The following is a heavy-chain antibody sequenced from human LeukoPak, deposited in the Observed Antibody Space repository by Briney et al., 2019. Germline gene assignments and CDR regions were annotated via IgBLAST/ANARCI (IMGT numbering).Heavy chain of an antibody. D-gene: IGHD2-15*01. Sequence: ASVKVSCKASGYTFTCYYMHWVRQAPGQGLEWMGWINPNSGGTNYAQKFQGRVTMTRDTSISTAYMELSRLRSDDTAVYYCARGREVVVVVAATGYYYYYMDVWGKGTTVTVSS. V-gene: IGHV1-2*02. J-gene: IGHJ6*03. CDR1: GYTFTCYY. CDR2: INPNSGGT. CDR3: ARGREVVVVVAATGYYYYYMDV.